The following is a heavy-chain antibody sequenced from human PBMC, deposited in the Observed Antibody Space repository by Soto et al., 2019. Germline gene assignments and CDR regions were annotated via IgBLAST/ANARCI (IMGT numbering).Heavy chain of an antibody. D-gene: IGHD5-18*01. CDR1: GGSISSGDYF. J-gene: IGHJ4*02. Sequence: KASETLSLTCTVSGGSISSGDYFWSWIRQPPGKGLEWIGYIYSSGSTYYNPSLKSRVTISVDTSQNQFSLKLSSVTAADTAVYYCAREPYSYGYVIPFDYWGQGTLVTVSS. CDR3: AREPYSYGYVIPFDY. CDR2: IYSSGST. V-gene: IGHV4-30-4*01.